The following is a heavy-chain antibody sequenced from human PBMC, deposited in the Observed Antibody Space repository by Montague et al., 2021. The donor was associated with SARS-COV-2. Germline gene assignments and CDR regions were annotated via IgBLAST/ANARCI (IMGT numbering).Heavy chain of an antibody. CDR1: GGSISSGDYF. J-gene: IGHJ2*01. Sequence: SETLSLTCTVSGGSISSGDYFWVRNRQPQLLGLVWIGNTSYSGSSNHYRSLPSLVTLSVDTTNNQLSLRLNSATAADTAVYSCARQVGGGLWYFDLWGRGTLVTVSS. CDR2: TSYSGSS. CDR3: ARQVGGGLWYFDL. V-gene: IGHV4-39*01. D-gene: IGHD1-26*01.